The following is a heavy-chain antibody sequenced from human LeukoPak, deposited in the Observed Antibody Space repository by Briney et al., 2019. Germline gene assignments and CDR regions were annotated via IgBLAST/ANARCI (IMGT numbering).Heavy chain of an antibody. CDR3: AASILTGFVAFDY. V-gene: IGHV3-23*01. CDR2: ISGGGGST. Sequence: GGSLRLSCAASGFTFSSYAMSWVRQAPGQGLEWASAISGGGGSTYYADSVKGRFTISRDNSKNTLYLQMNSLRAEDTAVYYCAASILTGFVAFDYWGQGTLVTVSS. J-gene: IGHJ4*02. D-gene: IGHD3-9*01. CDR1: GFTFSSYA.